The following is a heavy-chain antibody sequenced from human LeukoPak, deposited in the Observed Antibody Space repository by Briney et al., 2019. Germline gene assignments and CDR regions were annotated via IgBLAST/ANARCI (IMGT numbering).Heavy chain of an antibody. CDR3: ARATGDGKEYYFDY. V-gene: IGHV4-34*01. CDR2: INHSGST. D-gene: IGHD3-10*01. J-gene: IGHJ4*02. Sequence: SETLSLTCAVYGGSFSGYYWSWIRQPPGKGLEWIGEINHSGSTNYNPSLKSRVTISVDTSKNQFSLKLSSVTAADTAVYCCARATGDGKEYYFDYWGQGTLVTVSS. CDR1: GGSFSGYY.